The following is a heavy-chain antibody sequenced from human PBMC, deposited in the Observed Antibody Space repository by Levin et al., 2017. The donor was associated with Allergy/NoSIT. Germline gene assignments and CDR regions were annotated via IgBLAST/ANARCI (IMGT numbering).Heavy chain of an antibody. D-gene: IGHD2-2*01. V-gene: IGHV4-34*01. Sequence: SETLSLTCAVYGGSFSGYYWSWIRQPPGKGLEWIGEINHSGSTNYNPSLKSRVTISVDTSKNQFSLKLSSVTAADTAVYYCARGSDSYCSSTSCSWFDPWGQGTLVTVSS. J-gene: IGHJ5*02. CDR2: INHSGST. CDR1: GGSFSGYY. CDR3: ARGSDSYCSSTSCSWFDP.